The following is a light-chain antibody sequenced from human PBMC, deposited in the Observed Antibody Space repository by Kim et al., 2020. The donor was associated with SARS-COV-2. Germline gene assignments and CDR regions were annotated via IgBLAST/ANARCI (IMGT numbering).Light chain of an antibody. CDR3: QSYDSSLSGSV. Sequence: RLTLAGTGTSSNSGEDYDVHWYQQFPGKAPKVLIYGNNNRPSGVPDRFSGSKSGTSASLAITGLQPEDEADYHCQSYDSSLSGSVFGGGTQLTVL. V-gene: IGLV1-40*01. CDR1: SSNSGEDYD. CDR2: GNN. J-gene: IGLJ3*02.